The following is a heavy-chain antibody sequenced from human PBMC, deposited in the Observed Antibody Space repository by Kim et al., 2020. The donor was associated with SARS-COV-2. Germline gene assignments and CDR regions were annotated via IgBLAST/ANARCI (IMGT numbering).Heavy chain of an antibody. CDR1: GGTFSSYA. CDR3: ASPSWFGEPHGGYYYGMDV. V-gene: IGHV1-69*13. D-gene: IGHD3-10*01. CDR2: IIPIFGTA. Sequence: SVKVSCKASGGTFSSYAISWVQQAPGQGLEWMGGIIPIFGTANYAQKFQGRVTITADESTSTAYMELSSLRSEDTAVYYCASPSWFGEPHGGYYYGMDVWGQGTTVTVSS. J-gene: IGHJ6*02.